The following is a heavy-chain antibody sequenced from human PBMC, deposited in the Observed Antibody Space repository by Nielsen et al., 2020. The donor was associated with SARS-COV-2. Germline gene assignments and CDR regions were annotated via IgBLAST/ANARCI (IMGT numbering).Heavy chain of an antibody. CDR3: AKDIGFGEWYYFDY. CDR1: GFTFDDYA. V-gene: IGHV3-9*01. D-gene: IGHD3-10*01. J-gene: IGHJ4*02. CDR2: ISWNSGSI. Sequence: SLKISCAASGFTFDDYAMHWVRQAPGKGLEWVSGISWNSGSIGYADSVKGRFTISRDNAKNSLYLQMNSLRAEDTALYYCAKDIGFGEWYYFDYWGQGTLVTVSS.